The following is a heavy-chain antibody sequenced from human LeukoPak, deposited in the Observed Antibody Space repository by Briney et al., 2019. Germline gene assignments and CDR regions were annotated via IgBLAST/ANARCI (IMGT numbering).Heavy chain of an antibody. Sequence: SETLSLTCTVSGGSISSSSYYWGWIRQPPGKGLEWIGSMYHSGITYYNPSLKSRVTISVDTSKNQFSLKLSSVTAADTAVYYCARSLISSLIAVAADFDYWGQGTLVTVSS. CDR3: ARSLISSLIAVAADFDY. D-gene: IGHD6-19*01. CDR1: GGSISSSSYY. J-gene: IGHJ4*02. V-gene: IGHV4-39*07. CDR2: MYHSGIT.